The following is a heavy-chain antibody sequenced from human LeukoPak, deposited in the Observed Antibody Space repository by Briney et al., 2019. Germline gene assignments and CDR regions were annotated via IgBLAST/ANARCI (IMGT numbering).Heavy chain of an antibody. Sequence: GRSLRLSCAGSGFTFGGYGMHWFRQTPGKGLEWVAVIACDGSRAFYADSVKGRFTISRDNSKNTMSVQMDDLRAEDTAVYYCTRYNNDHFDYWGQGTLVTVSS. CDR1: GFTFGGYG. J-gene: IGHJ4*02. D-gene: IGHD1-14*01. V-gene: IGHV3-33*01. CDR2: IACDGSRA. CDR3: TRYNNDHFDY.